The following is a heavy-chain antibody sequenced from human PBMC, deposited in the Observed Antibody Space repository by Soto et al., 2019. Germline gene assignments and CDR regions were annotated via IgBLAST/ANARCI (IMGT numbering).Heavy chain of an antibody. CDR1: GGSISSSSYY. Sequence: SETLSLTCTVSGGSISSSSYYWGWIRQPPGKGLEWIGSIYYSGSTYYNPSLKSRVTISVDTSKNQFSLKLSSVTAADTAVYYCARTTVTPYYFDYWGQGTPVTVS. CDR3: ARTTVTPYYFDY. CDR2: IYYSGST. J-gene: IGHJ4*02. V-gene: IGHV4-39*01. D-gene: IGHD4-17*01.